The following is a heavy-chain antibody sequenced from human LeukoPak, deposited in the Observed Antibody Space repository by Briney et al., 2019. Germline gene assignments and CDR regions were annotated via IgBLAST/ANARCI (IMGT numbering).Heavy chain of an antibody. CDR1: GGSISSYY. Sequence: SEALSLTCTVSGGSISSYYWSWIRQSPGKGLEWIGYIYYSGSTNYNPSLKSRVTISVDTSKNQFSLKLSSVTAADTAVYYCARHLSWAASFDYWGQGTLVTVSS. CDR2: IYYSGST. J-gene: IGHJ4*02. V-gene: IGHV4-59*08. D-gene: IGHD2-15*01. CDR3: ARHLSWAASFDY.